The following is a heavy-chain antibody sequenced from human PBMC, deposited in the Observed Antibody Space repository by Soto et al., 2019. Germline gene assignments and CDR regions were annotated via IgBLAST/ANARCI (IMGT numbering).Heavy chain of an antibody. D-gene: IGHD3-3*01. CDR2: ISYDGSNK. CDR1: GFTFSSYG. CDR3: AKPGSYDFWSGYYSWFDP. V-gene: IGHV3-30*18. J-gene: IGHJ5*02. Sequence: GGSLRLSCAASGFTFSSYGMHWVRQAPGKGLEWVAVISYDGSNKYYADSVKGRFTISRDNSKNTLYLQMNSLRAEDTAVYYCAKPGSYDFWSGYYSWFDPWGQGTLVTVSS.